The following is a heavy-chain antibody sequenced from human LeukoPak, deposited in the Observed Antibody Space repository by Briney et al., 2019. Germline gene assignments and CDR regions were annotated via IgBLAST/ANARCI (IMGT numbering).Heavy chain of an antibody. J-gene: IGHJ6*02. Sequence: SVKVSCKASGGTFSSYAFSWVRQAPGQGLEWMGGIIPIVGTTNYAQMFQGRVTITADESTSTVYMELSSLRSEDTAVYYCARDHYYSSGWEYGMDVWGQGTTVTVSS. CDR3: ARDHYYSSGWEYGMDV. D-gene: IGHD6-19*01. V-gene: IGHV1-69*13. CDR1: GGTFSSYA. CDR2: IIPIVGTT.